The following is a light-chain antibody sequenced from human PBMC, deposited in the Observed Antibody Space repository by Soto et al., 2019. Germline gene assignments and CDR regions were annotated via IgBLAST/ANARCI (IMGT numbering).Light chain of an antibody. CDR3: LLSYNGAPAV. CDR2: DTS. Sequence: QAVVTQESSLTVSPGGTVTLTCDSSIDTVTTSHWPYWFQQKPGQAPKTLIYDTSNRHSWTPARFSGSILGGKAALILSGAQPVDEAEYYCLLSYNGAPAVFGEGTQLTVL. J-gene: IGLJ7*01. CDR1: IDTVTTSHW. V-gene: IGLV7-46*01.